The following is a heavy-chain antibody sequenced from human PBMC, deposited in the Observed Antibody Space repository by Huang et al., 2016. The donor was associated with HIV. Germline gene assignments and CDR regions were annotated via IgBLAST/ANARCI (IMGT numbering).Heavy chain of an antibody. Sequence: EVQLVESGGNLIQTGGSLRLACVASGFRLDNSAMYWVRQAQGKGLEWVSSISWNSANIAYRDSVKGRFTISRDNAMNSLYLQMNSLRPDDTALYYCVKGDIVGTANFFDYWGQGTQVSVSS. CDR2: ISWNSANI. J-gene: IGHJ4*02. D-gene: IGHD1-26*01. V-gene: IGHV3-9*01. CDR3: VKGDIVGTANFFDY. CDR1: GFRLDNSA.